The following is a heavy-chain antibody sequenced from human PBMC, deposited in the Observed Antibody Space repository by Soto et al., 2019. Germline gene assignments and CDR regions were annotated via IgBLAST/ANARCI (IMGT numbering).Heavy chain of an antibody. CDR2: MNPNSGNT. CDR1: GYTFTSYD. CDR3: ARFDLRITIFGVVIPHGDYYYGMDV. J-gene: IGHJ6*02. V-gene: IGHV1-8*01. Sequence: RASVKVSCKASGYTFTSYDINWVRQATGQGLEWMGWMNPNSGNTGYAQKFQGRVTMTRNTSISTAYMELSSLRSEDTAVYYCARFDLRITIFGVVIPHGDYYYGMDVWGQGTTVTVSS. D-gene: IGHD3-3*01.